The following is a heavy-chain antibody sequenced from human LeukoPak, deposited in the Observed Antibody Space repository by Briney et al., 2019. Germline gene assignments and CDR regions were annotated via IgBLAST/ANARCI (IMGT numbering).Heavy chain of an antibody. Sequence: ASVKVSCKASGYTFTSYYMHWVREAPGQGLEWMGRINPNSGRTNYAQKFQARVTMTRDTAISTAYMGLSRLRSDDTAVYYCARDDWGDYWYFDLWGRGTLVTVSS. CDR3: ARDDWGDYWYFDL. CDR2: INPNSGRT. CDR1: GYTFTSYY. D-gene: IGHD3-9*01. V-gene: IGHV1-2*06. J-gene: IGHJ2*01.